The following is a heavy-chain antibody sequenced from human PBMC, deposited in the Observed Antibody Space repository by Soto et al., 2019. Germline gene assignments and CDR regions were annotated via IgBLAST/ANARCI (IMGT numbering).Heavy chain of an antibody. J-gene: IGHJ3*02. V-gene: IGHV1-46*01. CDR3: ARRKTNFGEDSFDI. Sequence: GASVKVSCKTSGYTFSSYYIHWVRQAPGQGLEWMAIINPNGGDSSSPQKFQGRITVTSDTSTSTVYMDLSSLRSEDTAVYYCARRKTNFGEDSFDIWGQVTMVTVS. CDR2: INPNGGDS. D-gene: IGHD3-16*01. CDR1: GYTFSSYY.